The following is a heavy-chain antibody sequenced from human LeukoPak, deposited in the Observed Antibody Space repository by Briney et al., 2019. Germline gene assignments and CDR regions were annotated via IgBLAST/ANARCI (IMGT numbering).Heavy chain of an antibody. D-gene: IGHD3-22*01. Sequence: GGSLRLSCAASGFTFSNYDMSWVRQAPGKGLEWVSAITSSGISTYYAASVKGRFTISRDNSRNTLYLQMSSLRAEDTAVYYCASHYYDNSGYYFDSWGQGTLVTVSS. J-gene: IGHJ4*02. V-gene: IGHV3-23*01. CDR2: ITSSGIST. CDR1: GFTFSNYD. CDR3: ASHYYDNSGYYFDS.